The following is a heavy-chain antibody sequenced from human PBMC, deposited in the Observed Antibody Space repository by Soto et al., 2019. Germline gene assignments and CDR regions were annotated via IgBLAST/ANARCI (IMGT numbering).Heavy chain of an antibody. J-gene: IGHJ4*02. Sequence: QVQLVESGGGVVQPGRSLRLSCAASGFTFSSYAMHWVRQAPGKGLEWVAVISYDGSNKYYADSVKGRFTISRDNSKNRLYLQMNSLRAEDTEVYCCARDPRYSSGWYYFDYWGQGTLVTVSS. CDR3: ARDPRYSSGWYYFDY. D-gene: IGHD6-19*01. V-gene: IGHV3-30-3*01. CDR1: GFTFSSYA. CDR2: ISYDGSNK.